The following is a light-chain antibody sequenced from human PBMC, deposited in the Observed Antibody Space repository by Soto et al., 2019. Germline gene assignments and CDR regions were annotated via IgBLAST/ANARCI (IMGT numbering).Light chain of an antibody. CDR1: QSISSW. J-gene: IGKJ1*01. Sequence: DIQMTQSPSTLSASVGDRVTITFRASQSISSWLAWYQQKPGKAPNLLIYKASNLESGVPSRFGGSGSGTESTLTISSLQPDDFATYYCQQYDSLWTFGQGTKVDIK. CDR3: QQYDSLWT. CDR2: KAS. V-gene: IGKV1-5*03.